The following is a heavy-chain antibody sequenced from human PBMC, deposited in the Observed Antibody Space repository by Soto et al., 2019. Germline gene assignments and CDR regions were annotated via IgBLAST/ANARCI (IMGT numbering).Heavy chain of an antibody. CDR1: GFTFSSFA. CDR2: ISGSGDGT. CDR3: AGPGYSSQDY. J-gene: IGHJ4*02. Sequence: GSLGLSCAASGFTFSSFALSWVRQAPGKGLEWVSAISGSGDGTDYADSVKGRFTISRDNSKNTLYLQMNSLRAEDTAVYYCAGPGYSSQDYWGQGALVTVSS. V-gene: IGHV3-23*01. D-gene: IGHD5-18*01.